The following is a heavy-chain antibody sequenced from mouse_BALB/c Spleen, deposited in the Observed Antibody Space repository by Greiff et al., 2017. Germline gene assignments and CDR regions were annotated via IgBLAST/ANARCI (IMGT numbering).Heavy chain of an antibody. V-gene: IGHV14-1*02. Sequence: EVQVVESGAELVRPGALVKLSCKASGFNIKDYYMHWVKQRPEQGLEWIGWIDPENGNTIYDPKFQGKASITADTSSNTAYLQLSSLTSEDTAVYYCATPLTTVVAEYAMDYWGQGTSVTVSS. J-gene: IGHJ4*01. CDR1: GFNIKDYY. CDR2: IDPENGNT. CDR3: ATPLTTVVAEYAMDY. D-gene: IGHD1-1*01.